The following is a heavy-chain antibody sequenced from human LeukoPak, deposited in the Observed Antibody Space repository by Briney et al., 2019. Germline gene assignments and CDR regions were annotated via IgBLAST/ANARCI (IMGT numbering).Heavy chain of an antibody. Sequence: GGSLRFSCAASGFTFSSYAMSWVRQAPGKGLEWVSAISGSGGSTYYADSVKGRFTISRDNSKNTLYLQMNSLRAEDTAVYYCARDFYHGHCAGLSCFLLDYWGQGALVIVSS. CDR1: GFTFSSYA. V-gene: IGHV3-23*01. D-gene: IGHD2-8*02. CDR3: ARDFYHGHCAGLSCFLLDY. J-gene: IGHJ4*02. CDR2: ISGSGGST.